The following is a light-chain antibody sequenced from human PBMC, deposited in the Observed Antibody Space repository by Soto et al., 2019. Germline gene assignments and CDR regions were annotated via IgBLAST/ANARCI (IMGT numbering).Light chain of an antibody. CDR3: QQRSNWYT. J-gene: IGKJ2*01. Sequence: EIVLTQSPATLSLSPGERATLSCRASQSVNNYLAWYQQKPGQAPRLLIYEASIRATGIPARFSGSGSETDFTLTISSLEPEDFAVYFCQQRSNWYTFGQGTKLEIK. CDR1: QSVNNY. V-gene: IGKV3-11*01. CDR2: EAS.